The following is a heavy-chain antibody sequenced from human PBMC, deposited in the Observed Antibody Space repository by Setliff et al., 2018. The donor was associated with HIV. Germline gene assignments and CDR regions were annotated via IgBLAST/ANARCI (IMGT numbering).Heavy chain of an antibody. J-gene: IGHJ5*02. CDR2: IYYSGST. CDR1: GGSISSSSYY. CDR3: ARYRYYYDSSGYGRWFDP. V-gene: IGHV4-39*01. Sequence: SETLSLTCTVSGGSISSSSYYWGWIRQPPGKGLGWIGNIYYSGSTYYNPSLKSRVTISVDTSENQFSLRLNSVTAADTAVYYCARYRYYYDSSGYGRWFDPWGQGTLVTVS. D-gene: IGHD3-22*01.